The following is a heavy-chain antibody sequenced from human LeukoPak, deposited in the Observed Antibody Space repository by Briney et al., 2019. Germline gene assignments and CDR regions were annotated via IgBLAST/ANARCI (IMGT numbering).Heavy chain of an antibody. V-gene: IGHV3-23*01. CDR1: GFTFSSYA. D-gene: IGHD5-24*01. Sequence: GGSLRLSCAASGFTFSSYAMSWVRQAPGKGLEWVSAISGSGGSTYYADSVKGRFIISRDSSKNKVHLQLSSLRAEDTAVYYCARDLEPGFDPWGQGTLVTVSS. CDR3: ARDLEPGFDP. J-gene: IGHJ5*02. CDR2: ISGSGGST.